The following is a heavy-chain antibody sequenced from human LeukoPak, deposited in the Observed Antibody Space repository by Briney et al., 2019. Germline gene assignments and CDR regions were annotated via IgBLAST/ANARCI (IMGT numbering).Heavy chain of an antibody. J-gene: IGHJ4*02. CDR1: GGSISSHY. D-gene: IGHD3-22*01. CDR3: ARRSGVLDSRDSRYYFDH. Sequence: SETLSLTCIVSGGSISSHYWSWIRQPPGKGLEYIGYIYYSGSTDYNPSLKSRVTISLDTSKNQCSLNLTSVTAADTAVYYCARRSGVLDSRDSRYYFDHWGQGTLVTVSS. CDR2: IYYSGST. V-gene: IGHV4-59*11.